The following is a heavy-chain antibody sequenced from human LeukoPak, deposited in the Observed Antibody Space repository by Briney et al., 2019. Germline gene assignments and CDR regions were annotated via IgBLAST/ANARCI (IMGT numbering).Heavy chain of an antibody. CDR3: AKAPVTSCRGAFCYPFDY. CDR1: GFAFSTYS. V-gene: IGHV3-21*04. D-gene: IGHD2-15*01. CDR2: ISSSGTYI. Sequence: GGSLRLSCKTSGFAFSTYSMNWVRQAPGKGLEWVSSISSSGTYIYYAESVKGRFTISRDNAKNALFLQMNSLRAEDAAVYYCAKAPVTSCRGAFCYPFDYWGQGTLVTVFS. J-gene: IGHJ4*02.